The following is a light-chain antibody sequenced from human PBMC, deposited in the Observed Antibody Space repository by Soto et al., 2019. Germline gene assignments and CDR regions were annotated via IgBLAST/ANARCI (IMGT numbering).Light chain of an antibody. J-gene: IGKJ5*01. CDR1: QRVLSSSNNENY. CDR3: QQHYSSPIT. CDR2: STS. Sequence: DIVMTQSPDSLAVSLGERATINCKSSQRVLSSSNNENYLAWYQQKPGQPPKLLIYSTSTRESGVPDRFSGSRSGTDFTLTISSLQAEDVAVYYCQQHYSSPITFGQGTRLEIK. V-gene: IGKV4-1*01.